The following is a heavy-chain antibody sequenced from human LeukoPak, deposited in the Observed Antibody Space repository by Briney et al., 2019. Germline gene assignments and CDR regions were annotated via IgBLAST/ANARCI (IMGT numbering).Heavy chain of an antibody. D-gene: IGHD6-13*01. CDR3: AKHLAYSRQSPDY. Sequence: PGGSLRLSCAASGFTFSSYAMSWVRQAPGKGLEWVSAISVGSITYYADSVKGRFTISRDNSKNTLYLQMNSLRAEDTAVYYCAKHLAYSRQSPDYWDQGTLVTVSS. V-gene: IGHV3-23*01. CDR2: ISVGSIT. J-gene: IGHJ4*02. CDR1: GFTFSSYA.